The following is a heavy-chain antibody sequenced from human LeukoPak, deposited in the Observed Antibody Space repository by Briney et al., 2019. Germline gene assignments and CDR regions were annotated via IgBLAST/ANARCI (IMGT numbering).Heavy chain of an antibody. V-gene: IGHV3-23*01. CDR2: ISGSGGST. CDR3: AKAKNPGYSSSWYEAGLFDY. CDR1: GFTFSSYA. Sequence: GGSLRFSCAASGFTFSSYAMSWVRQAPGKGPEWVSAISGSGGSTYYADSVKGRFTISRDNSKNTLYLQMNSLRAEDTAVYYCAKAKNPGYSSSWYEAGLFDYWGQGTLVTVSS. J-gene: IGHJ4*02. D-gene: IGHD6-13*01.